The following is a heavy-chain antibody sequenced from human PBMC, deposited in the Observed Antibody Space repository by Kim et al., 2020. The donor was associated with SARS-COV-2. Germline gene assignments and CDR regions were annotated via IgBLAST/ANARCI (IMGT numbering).Heavy chain of an antibody. CDR1: GFTFSSYS. Sequence: GGSLRLSCAASGFTFSSYSMNWVRQAPGKGLEWVSSISSSSSYIYYADSVKGRFTISRDNAKNSLYLQMNSLRAEDTAVYYCARDETEDIVAPSDPWGQGSLGTVSS. J-gene: IGHJ5*02. CDR3: ARDETEDIVAPSDP. V-gene: IGHV3-21*01. CDR2: ISSSSSYI. D-gene: IGHD5-12*01.